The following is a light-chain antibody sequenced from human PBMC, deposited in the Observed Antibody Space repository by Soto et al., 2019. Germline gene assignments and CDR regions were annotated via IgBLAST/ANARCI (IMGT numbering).Light chain of an antibody. Sequence: VLTQSRGAVSLSPGERATLSCRASQSVSNNYLAWYQQKPGQAPRLLIYGASNRATGIPDRFSGSGSGTDFTLTISRLEPEDFAVYYCQQYGSSGTFGQGTKVDIK. J-gene: IGKJ1*01. CDR3: QQYGSSGT. CDR1: QSVSNNY. CDR2: GAS. V-gene: IGKV3-20*01.